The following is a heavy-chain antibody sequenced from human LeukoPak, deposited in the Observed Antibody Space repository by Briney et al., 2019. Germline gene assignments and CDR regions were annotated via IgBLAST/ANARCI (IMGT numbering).Heavy chain of an antibody. Sequence: ASVRVSCKASGYTFTSYYMHWVRQAPGQGLEWMGWMNPNSGNTGYAQKFQGRVTITRNTSISTAYMELSSLRSEDTAVYYCARVPPKYYYDSSGYYFFDYWGQGTLVTVSS. V-gene: IGHV1-8*01. CDR1: GYTFTSYY. CDR2: MNPNSGNT. CDR3: ARVPPKYYYDSSGYYFFDY. D-gene: IGHD3-22*01. J-gene: IGHJ4*02.